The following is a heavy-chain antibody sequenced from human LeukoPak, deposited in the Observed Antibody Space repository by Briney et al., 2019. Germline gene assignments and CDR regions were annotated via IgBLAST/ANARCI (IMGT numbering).Heavy chain of an antibody. V-gene: IGHV3-74*01. CDR2: INSDGSST. Sequence: GGSLRLSCAASGLTFSSHWMHWVRQAPGKGLVWVSRINSDGSSTSYADSVKGRFTISRDNAKNTLYLQMNSLRAEDTAVYYCARGDVDIVATITRRIYWGQGTLVTVSS. J-gene: IGHJ4*02. CDR3: ARGDVDIVATITRRIY. D-gene: IGHD5-12*01. CDR1: GLTFSSHW.